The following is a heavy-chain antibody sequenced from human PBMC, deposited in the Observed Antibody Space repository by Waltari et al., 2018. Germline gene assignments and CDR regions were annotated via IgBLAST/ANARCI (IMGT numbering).Heavy chain of an antibody. CDR3: VKDQVATRLYYYYAMDV. Sequence: EVQVLESGGGLVQPGGSLRLSCTGSGFTFSNYAMIWVRQGQGKGLEWVSVISGIYDDIYYAVSVRGRFTISRDNSNNTVYLQMNSLRVEDTAKYYCVKDQVATRLYYYYAMDVWGQGTTVTVSS. CDR2: ISGIYDDI. V-gene: IGHV3-23*01. CDR1: GFTFSNYA. D-gene: IGHD5-12*01. J-gene: IGHJ6*02.